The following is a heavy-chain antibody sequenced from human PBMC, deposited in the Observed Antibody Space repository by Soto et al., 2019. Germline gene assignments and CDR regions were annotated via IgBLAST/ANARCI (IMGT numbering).Heavy chain of an antibody. CDR2: IYYSGST. CDR3: AREVRGQLDFYYYYYMDV. Sequence: SETLSLTCTVSGGSISSYYWSWIRQPPGKGLEWIGYIYYSGSTNYNPSLKSRVTISVDTSKNQFSLKLSSVTAADTAVYYRAREVRGQLDFYYYYYMDVWGKGTTVTISS. CDR1: GGSISSYY. V-gene: IGHV4-59*01. J-gene: IGHJ6*03. D-gene: IGHD6-13*01.